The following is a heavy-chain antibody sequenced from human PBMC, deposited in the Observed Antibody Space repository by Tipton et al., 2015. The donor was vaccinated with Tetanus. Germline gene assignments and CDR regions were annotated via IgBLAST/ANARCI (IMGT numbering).Heavy chain of an antibody. D-gene: IGHD3-10*01. J-gene: IGHJ6*02. CDR3: ARGDYYGSGTYDV. Sequence: TLSLTCTVSGDSISSSYWSWIRQPPGKGLEWIGYIYIPESAKIYNPSFQSRVAISIDTSKSQLSMKLTSVTAADTAVYYCARGDYYGSGTYDVWGQGTTVTVPS. CDR2: IYIPESA. V-gene: IGHV4-4*08. CDR1: GDSISSSY.